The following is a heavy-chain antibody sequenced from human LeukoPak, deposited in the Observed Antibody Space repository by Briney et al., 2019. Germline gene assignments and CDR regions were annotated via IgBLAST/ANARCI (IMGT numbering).Heavy chain of an antibody. V-gene: IGHV3-23*01. CDR2: ISGSGGST. CDR1: GFTFSSYA. J-gene: IGHJ6*03. CDR3: AKTGLETDYYYYYYMDV. Sequence: GGSLRLSCAASGFTFSSYAMSWVRQAPGKGLEWVSAISGSGGSTYYADSVKGGFTISRDNSKNTLYLQMNSLRAEDTAVYYCAKTGLETDYYYYYYMDVWGKGTTVTVSS. D-gene: IGHD6-6*01.